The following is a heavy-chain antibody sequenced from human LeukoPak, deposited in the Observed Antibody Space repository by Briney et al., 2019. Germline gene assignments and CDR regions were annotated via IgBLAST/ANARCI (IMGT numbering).Heavy chain of an antibody. CDR1: GFTFSNYH. D-gene: IGHD4-23*01. CDR3: ARDDYGGSGPLFDY. CDR2: IKINGAGT. J-gene: IGHJ4*02. Sequence: GGSLRLSCAASGFTFSNYHMNWVRRAPGQGLEWVSTIKINGAGTHYADSVRGRFTISRDDSKNTLYLQMDSLRAEDTAIYYCARDDYGGSGPLFDYWGQGALVTVSS. V-gene: IGHV3-23*01.